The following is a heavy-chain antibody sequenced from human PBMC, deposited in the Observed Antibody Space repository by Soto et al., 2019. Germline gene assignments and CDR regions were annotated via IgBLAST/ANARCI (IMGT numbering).Heavy chain of an antibody. J-gene: IGHJ4*02. CDR2: ISWDGGST. CDR3: AKDIRWRGLVGASDY. D-gene: IGHD1-26*01. CDR1: GFTFDDYA. V-gene: IGHV3-43D*04. Sequence: EVQLVESGGVVVQPGGSLRLSCAASGFTFDDYAMHWVRQAPGKGLEWVSLISWDGGSTYYADSVKGRFTISRDNSKNSLYLQMKSLRAEDTALYYCAKDIRWRGLVGASDYWGQGTLVTVSS.